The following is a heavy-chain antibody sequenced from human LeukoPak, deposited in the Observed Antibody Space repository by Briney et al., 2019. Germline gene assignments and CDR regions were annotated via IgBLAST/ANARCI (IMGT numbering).Heavy chain of an antibody. J-gene: IGHJ3*02. D-gene: IGHD6-19*01. CDR2: TSYDGRNI. V-gene: IGHV3-30-3*02. CDR3: AKDSSGWFDAFDI. CDR1: GFTFTHHA. Sequence: PGRSLRLSCAASGFTFTHHAIHWVRQAPGKGLEWLGITSYDGRNIHYSASAKGRFTISRDNSKNTLYLQMNSLRAEDTAVYYCAKDSSGWFDAFDIWGQGTMVTVSS.